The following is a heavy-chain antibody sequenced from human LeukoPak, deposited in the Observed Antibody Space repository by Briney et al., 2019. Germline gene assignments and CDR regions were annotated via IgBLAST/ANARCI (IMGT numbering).Heavy chain of an antibody. V-gene: IGHV3-11*04. J-gene: IGHJ3*02. CDR1: GFTFSDYY. CDR2: ISSRSNSI. Sequence: PGGSLRLSCAASGFTFSDYYMSWIRQAPGKGLEWVSCISSRSNSIYYADSVKGRFTISRDNAKNSLYLQMNSLRAEDTAVYYCARDGWTGLEMATISSAFDIWGQGTMVTVSS. CDR3: ARDGWTGLEMATISSAFDI. D-gene: IGHD5-24*01.